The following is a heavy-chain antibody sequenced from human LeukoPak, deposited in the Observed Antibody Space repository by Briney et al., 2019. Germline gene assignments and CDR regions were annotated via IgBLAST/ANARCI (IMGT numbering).Heavy chain of an antibody. CDR2: ISGSGGST. D-gene: IGHD3-10*01. V-gene: IGHV3-23*01. Sequence: GGSLRLSCAASGFTFSSYAMSWVRQVPGKGLEWVSAISGSGGSTYYADSVKGWVTISRDNSKNTLYLQMNSLRAEDTAVYYCAKGTSQYGSGNFDWFDPWGQGTLVTVSS. J-gene: IGHJ5*02. CDR3: AKGTSQYGSGNFDWFDP. CDR1: GFTFSSYA.